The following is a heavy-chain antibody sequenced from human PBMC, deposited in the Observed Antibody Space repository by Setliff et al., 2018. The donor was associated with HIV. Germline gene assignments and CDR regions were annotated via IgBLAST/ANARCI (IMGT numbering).Heavy chain of an antibody. Sequence: PGGSLRLSCAASGFTFRSYCMAWVRQAPGKGLEWVSVITGDGSYTYYADSVKGRFTISRDNSKSTVYLQMNSLRAEDTAEYYCAKELAASGLGYFDSWGRGILVTVSS. J-gene: IGHJ4*02. D-gene: IGHD3-22*01. CDR2: ITGDGSYT. CDR3: AKELAASGLGYFDS. V-gene: IGHV3-23*01. CDR1: GFTFRSYC.